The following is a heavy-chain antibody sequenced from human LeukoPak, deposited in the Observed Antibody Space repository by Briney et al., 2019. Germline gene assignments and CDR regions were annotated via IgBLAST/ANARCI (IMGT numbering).Heavy chain of an antibody. CDR3: ARERREVAGIMLYYFDY. CDR1: GFTFSSYG. J-gene: IGHJ4*02. Sequence: PGGSLRLSCAASGFTFSSYGMHWVRQAPGKGLEWVAVIWYDGSNKYYADSVKGRFTISRDNSKNTLYLQMNSLRAEDTAVYYCARERREVAGIMLYYFDYWGQGTLVTVCS. V-gene: IGHV3-33*01. CDR2: IWYDGSNK. D-gene: IGHD6-19*01.